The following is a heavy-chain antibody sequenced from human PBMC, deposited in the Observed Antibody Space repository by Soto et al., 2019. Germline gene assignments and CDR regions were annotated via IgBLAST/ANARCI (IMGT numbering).Heavy chain of an antibody. D-gene: IGHD6-13*01. J-gene: IGHJ4*02. CDR1: GYSFTTYG. CDR3: ARGRGSSSWYEISHYFDS. V-gene: IGHV1-18*01. CDR2: LSAYSGHT. Sequence: VQLVQSGAELKKSGASVKVSCQTSGYSFTTYGTAWVRQAPGQGLEWIGWLSAYSGHTNYAQDFQGRVTMTTDTSTRTAYMELRSLRSDDTAVYYCARGRGSSSWYEISHYFDSWGQGTPVTVSS.